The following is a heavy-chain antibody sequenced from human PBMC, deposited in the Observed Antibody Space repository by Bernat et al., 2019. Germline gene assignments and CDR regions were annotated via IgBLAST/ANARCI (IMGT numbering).Heavy chain of an antibody. CDR1: GFTFSSYA. CDR3: AKPYYDFWSGYYTGGLDY. CDR2: ISGSGGST. J-gene: IGHJ4*02. Sequence: EVQLLESGGGLVQPGGSLRLSCAASGFTFSSYAMSWVRQAPGKGLEWVSAISGSGGSTYYADSVKGRFTISRDNYKNTLYLQMNSLRAEDTAVYYCAKPYYDFWSGYYTGGLDYWGQGTLVTVSS. V-gene: IGHV3-23*01. D-gene: IGHD3-3*01.